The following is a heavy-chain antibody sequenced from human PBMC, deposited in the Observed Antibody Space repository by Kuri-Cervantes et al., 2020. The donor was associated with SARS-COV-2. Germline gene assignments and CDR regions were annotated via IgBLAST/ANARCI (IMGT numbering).Heavy chain of an antibody. Sequence: GSLRLSCTVSGGSISSYYWSWIRQPPGKGLEWIGYIYYCGSTNYNPSLKSRVTISVDASKNQFSLKLSSVTAADTAVYYCARGGYGDYLSWGQGTLVTVSS. CDR2: IYYCGST. J-gene: IGHJ5*02. CDR1: GGSISSYY. CDR3: ARGGYGDYLS. V-gene: IGHV4-59*01. D-gene: IGHD4-17*01.